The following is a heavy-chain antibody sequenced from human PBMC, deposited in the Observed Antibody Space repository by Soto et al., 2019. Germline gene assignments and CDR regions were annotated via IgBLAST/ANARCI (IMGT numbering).Heavy chain of an antibody. CDR2: ISYDGSNK. J-gene: IGHJ3*02. D-gene: IGHD1-26*01. Sequence: QVQLVESGGGVVQPGRSLRLSCAASGFTFSSYAMHWVRQAPGKGLEWVAVISYDGSNKYYADSVKGRFTIPRDNSKNTLYLQMNSLRAEDTAVYYCARGTRGSWDAFDIWGQGTMVTVSS. CDR3: ARGTRGSWDAFDI. CDR1: GFTFSSYA. V-gene: IGHV3-30-3*01.